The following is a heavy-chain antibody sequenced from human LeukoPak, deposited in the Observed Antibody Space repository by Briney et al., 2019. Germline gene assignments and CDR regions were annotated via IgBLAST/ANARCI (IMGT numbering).Heavy chain of an antibody. V-gene: IGHV1-24*01. D-gene: IGHD4-17*01. CDR2: FDPEDGET. Sequence: ASVKVSCKVSGYTLTELSMHWVRQAPGKGLEWMGGFDPEDGETIYAQKFQGRVTMTEDTSTDTAYMELSSLRSEDTAAYYCATTLTVTPYYYYGMDVWGQGTTVTVSS. CDR1: GYTLTELS. J-gene: IGHJ6*02. CDR3: ATTLTVTPYYYYGMDV.